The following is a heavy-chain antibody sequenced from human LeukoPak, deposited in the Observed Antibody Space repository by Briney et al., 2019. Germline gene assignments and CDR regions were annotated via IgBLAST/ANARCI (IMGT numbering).Heavy chain of an antibody. CDR3: AREGYFDY. Sequence: PGGSLRLSCAASGFTFNNYWMSWVRQAPGKGLEWVANIKHEGSEKYYVDSVKGRFTISRVNAKNSLYLQMNSLRAEDTAVYYCAREGYFDYWGQGTLVTVSS. CDR2: IKHEGSEK. J-gene: IGHJ4*02. V-gene: IGHV3-7*01. CDR1: GFTFNNYW.